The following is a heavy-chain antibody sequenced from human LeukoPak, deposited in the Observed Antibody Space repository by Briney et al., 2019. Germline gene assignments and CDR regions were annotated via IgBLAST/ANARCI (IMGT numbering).Heavy chain of an antibody. Sequence: GGSLRLSCAASGFTFSSYSMNWVRQAPGKGLEWVANIKQDGSEKKYVDSVKGRFTISRDNAKKSLYLQMNSLRAEDTAVYYCARGKYDSSGYPLLGFDYWGQGTLVTVSS. CDR3: ARGKYDSSGYPLLGFDY. V-gene: IGHV3-7*01. CDR1: GFTFSSYS. J-gene: IGHJ4*02. D-gene: IGHD3-22*01. CDR2: IKQDGSEK.